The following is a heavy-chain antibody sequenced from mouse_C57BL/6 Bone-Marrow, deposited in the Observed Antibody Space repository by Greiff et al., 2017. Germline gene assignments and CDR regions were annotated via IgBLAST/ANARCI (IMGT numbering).Heavy chain of an antibody. Sequence: EVQLQQSGPELVKTGASVKISCKASGYTFTDYYMNWVKQSHGKSLEWIGDINPNNGGTSYNQKFKGKATLTVDKSSSTAYMELRSLTSEDSAVYYCARSGLLFFDYWGQGTTLTVSS. CDR1: GYTFTDYY. V-gene: IGHV1-26*01. D-gene: IGHD2-3*01. J-gene: IGHJ2*01. CDR3: ARSGLLFFDY. CDR2: INPNNGGT.